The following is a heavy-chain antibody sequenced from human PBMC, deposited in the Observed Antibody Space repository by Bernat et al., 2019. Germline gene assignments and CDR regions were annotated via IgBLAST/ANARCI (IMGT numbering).Heavy chain of an antibody. CDR1: GVIFSSYS. J-gene: IGHJ4*02. CDR3: ASAAPRPYYDILTGYRGAGY. V-gene: IGHV3-21*01. Sequence: EVQLVESGGGLVKPGGSLRLSCAASGVIFSSYSMNWVRQAPGKWLEWVSSISSSSSYIYYADSVKGRFTISRDNAKNSLYLQMNSLRAEDTAVYYCASAAPRPYYDILTGYRGAGYWGQGTLVTVSS. CDR2: ISSSSSYI. D-gene: IGHD3-9*01.